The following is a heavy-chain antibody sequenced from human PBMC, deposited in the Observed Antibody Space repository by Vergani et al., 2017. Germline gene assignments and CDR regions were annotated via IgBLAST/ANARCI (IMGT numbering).Heavy chain of an antibody. J-gene: IGHJ4*02. V-gene: IGHV3-33*06. Sequence: QVQLVESGGGVVQPGRSLRLSCAASGFTFCSYGMHWVRQAPGKGLEWVAVIWYDGSNKYYADSVKGRFTISRDNSKNTLYLQMNSLRAEDTAVYYCAKDRQRYCSSTSCYGDYWGQGTLVTVSS. CDR1: GFTFCSYG. CDR2: IWYDGSNK. CDR3: AKDRQRYCSSTSCYGDY. D-gene: IGHD2-2*01.